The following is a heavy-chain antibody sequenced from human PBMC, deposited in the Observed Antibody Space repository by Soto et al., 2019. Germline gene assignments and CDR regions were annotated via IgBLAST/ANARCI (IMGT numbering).Heavy chain of an antibody. J-gene: IGHJ4*02. CDR1: GSGYTFSNFNTYY. V-gene: IGHV1-46*03. Sequence: ASVKVSCKASGSGYTFSNFNTYYVHCVRQVSGLGLEWMGIVNPSGDKTMYAQKFQGRVTMTRDTSTNTVYMDLNSLTSADSALYFCALGTANYWGQGTLVTVSS. CDR2: VNPSGDKT. D-gene: IGHD1-1*01. CDR3: ALGTANY.